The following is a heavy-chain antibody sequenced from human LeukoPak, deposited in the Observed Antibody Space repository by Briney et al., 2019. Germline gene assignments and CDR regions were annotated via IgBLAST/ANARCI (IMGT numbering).Heavy chain of an antibody. J-gene: IGHJ6*02. D-gene: IGHD1-26*01. CDR3: ARGRGSSARLGYFYYYIDV. CDR1: LYTFTPYA. CDR2: INTNTGNP. V-gene: IGHV7-4-1*02. Sequence: ASVKVSSKASLYTFTPYAIHWVRQAPGQGLDWMGWINTNTGNPTYAQGFTGRSVFSLETSLSTSYLQITSLKAEDTAVYYCARGRGSSARLGYFYYYIDVWGQGTTVTVSS.